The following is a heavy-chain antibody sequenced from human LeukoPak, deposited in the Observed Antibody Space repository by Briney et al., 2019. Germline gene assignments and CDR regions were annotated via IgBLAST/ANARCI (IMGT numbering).Heavy chain of an antibody. CDR1: GFTFSSYA. V-gene: IGHV3-30*04. Sequence: GGSLRLSCVASGFTFSSYAMRWVRQAPGKGLEWVAVIPYDGRNKYYADSVKGRFTISRDNAENSLYLQMNRLRVEDTAVYYCAKEGRSLQTYWGQGTLVTVSS. D-gene: IGHD5-24*01. J-gene: IGHJ4*02. CDR3: AKEGRSLQTY. CDR2: IPYDGRNK.